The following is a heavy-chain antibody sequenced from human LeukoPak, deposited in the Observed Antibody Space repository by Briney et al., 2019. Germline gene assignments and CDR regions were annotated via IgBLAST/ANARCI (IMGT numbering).Heavy chain of an antibody. CDR3: ARAGQWLDPDAFDI. Sequence: PGGSLRLSCAASGFRFSDFSINWVRQAPGKGLEWVSYISSSDNIYYADSVKGRFTISRDNAKNSVWLQMNSLRVEDTAVYHCARAGQWLDPDAFDIWGQGTMVTVSS. CDR2: ISSSDNI. V-gene: IGHV3-48*01. J-gene: IGHJ3*02. CDR1: GFRFSDFS. D-gene: IGHD6-19*01.